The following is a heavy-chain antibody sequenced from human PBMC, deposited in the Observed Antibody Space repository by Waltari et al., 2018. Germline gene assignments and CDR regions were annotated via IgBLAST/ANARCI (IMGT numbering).Heavy chain of an antibody. V-gene: IGHV4-34*01. CDR3: ARDSHLRDHEGCGMDV. D-gene: IGHD3-3*01. J-gene: IGHJ6*02. CDR2: INHSGST. CDR1: GGSFSGYY. Sequence: QVQLQQWGAGLLKPSETLSLTCAVYGGSFSGYYWSWIRQPPGKGLEWIGEINHSGSTNCNPSLKSGVTISVDTSKNQFSLKLSSVTAADTAGYYCARDSHLRDHEGCGMDVWGQGTTVTVSS.